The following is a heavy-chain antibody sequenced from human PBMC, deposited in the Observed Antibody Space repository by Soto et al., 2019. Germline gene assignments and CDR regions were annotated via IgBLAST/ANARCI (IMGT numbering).Heavy chain of an antibody. D-gene: IGHD3-10*01. V-gene: IGHV4-31*03. J-gene: IGHJ4*02. CDR2: IYYSGST. CDR3: ARVWFGELLQFFDY. Sequence: QVQLQESGPGLVKPSQTLSLTCTVSGGSISSGGYYWSWIRQHPGKGLEWIGYIYYSGSTYYNPSLKSRVTLSVDTSKNQFSLKLSSVTAADTAVYYCARVWFGELLQFFDYWGQGTLVTVSS. CDR1: GGSISSGGYY.